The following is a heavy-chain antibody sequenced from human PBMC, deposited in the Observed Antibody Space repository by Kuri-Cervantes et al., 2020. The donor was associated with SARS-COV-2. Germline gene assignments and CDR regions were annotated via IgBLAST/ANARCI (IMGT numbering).Heavy chain of an antibody. CDR1: GYALTELS. CDR3: ATQGTVFGVVSGWDY. Sequence: ASVKVSCKVSGYALTELSMHWVRQAPGKGLEWMGGFDPEDGETIYAQKFQGRVTITADKSTSTAYMELSSLRSEDTAVYYCATQGTVFGVVSGWDYWGQGTLVTVSS. D-gene: IGHD3-3*01. CDR2: FDPEDGET. V-gene: IGHV1-24*01. J-gene: IGHJ4*02.